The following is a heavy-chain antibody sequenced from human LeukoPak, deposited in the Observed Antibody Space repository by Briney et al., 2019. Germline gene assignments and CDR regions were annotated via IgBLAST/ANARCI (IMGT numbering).Heavy chain of an antibody. CDR2: ISAYNGNT. J-gene: IGHJ4*02. CDR1: GYTFTSYG. V-gene: IGHV1-18*01. Sequence: AAVTVSCKASGYTFTSYGISWVRQAPGQGLEWMGWISAYNGNTNYAQKLQGRVTVTTDTSTSTAYMELRSLRSDDTAVYYCARDRSGYLDYWGQGTLVTVSS. CDR3: ARDRSGYLDY. D-gene: IGHD3-3*01.